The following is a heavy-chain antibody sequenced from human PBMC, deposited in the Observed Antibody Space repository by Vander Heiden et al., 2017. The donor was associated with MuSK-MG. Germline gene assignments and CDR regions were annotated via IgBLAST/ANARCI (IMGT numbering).Heavy chain of an antibody. CDR1: GYTFTGYY. CDR2: INPNSGGT. CDR3: ARDRLVFRWGDYDEGRGRVGDY. V-gene: IGHV1-2*02. D-gene: IGHD4-17*01. Sequence: QVQLVQSGAEVKKPGASVKVSCKASGYTFTGYYMHWVRQAPGQGLEWMGWINPNSGGTNYAQKFQGRVTMTRDTSISTAYMELSRLRSDDTAVYYCARDRLVFRWGDYDEGRGRVGDYWGQGTLVTVSS. J-gene: IGHJ4*02.